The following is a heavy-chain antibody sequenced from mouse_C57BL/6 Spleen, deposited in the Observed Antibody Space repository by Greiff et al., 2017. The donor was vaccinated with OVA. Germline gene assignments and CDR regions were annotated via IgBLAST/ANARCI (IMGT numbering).Heavy chain of an antibody. D-gene: IGHD2-1*01. CDR3: ARRDDLLIYAMDY. V-gene: IGHV1-18*01. CDR2: INPNNGGT. CDR1: GYTFTDYN. J-gene: IGHJ4*01. Sequence: VQLKESGPELVKPGASVKIPCKASGYTFTDYNMDWVKQSHGKSLEWIGDINPNNGGTIYNQKFKGKATLTVDKSSSTAYMELRSLTSEDTAVYYCARRDDLLIYAMDYWGQGTSVTVSS.